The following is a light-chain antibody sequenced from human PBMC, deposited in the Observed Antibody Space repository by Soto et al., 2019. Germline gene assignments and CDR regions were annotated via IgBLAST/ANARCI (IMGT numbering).Light chain of an antibody. V-gene: IGKV3-15*01. CDR2: GAS. CDR1: QSVSSD. CDR3: QQYNKWPPT. Sequence: EIVMTQSPATLSVSPGERATLSCRASQSVSSDLAWYHQKPGQAPRLLIYGASTRATGIPARFSGSGSGTEFTLTINSLQSEDFAVYHCQQYNKWPPTFGQGTKVDIK. J-gene: IGKJ1*01.